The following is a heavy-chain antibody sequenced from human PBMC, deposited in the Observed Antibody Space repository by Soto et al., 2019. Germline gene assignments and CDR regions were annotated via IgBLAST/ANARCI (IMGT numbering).Heavy chain of an antibody. CDR3: AKPPDYNWNDY. D-gene: IGHD1-20*01. V-gene: IGHV3-23*01. CDR2: VSGSGGST. CDR1: GFTFSSYA. J-gene: IGHJ4*02. Sequence: EVQLLESGGGLVQPGGSLRLSCAASGFTFSSYAMSWVRQAPGKGLEWISAVSGSGGSTYYADSVKGRFTISRDISKDTLYLQMNNLRAEDTAVYYCAKPPDYNWNDYWGQGTLVTVSS.